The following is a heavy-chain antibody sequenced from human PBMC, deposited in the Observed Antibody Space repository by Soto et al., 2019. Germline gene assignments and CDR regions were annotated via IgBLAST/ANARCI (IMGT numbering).Heavy chain of an antibody. CDR2: VSHDGRNT. V-gene: IGHV3-30*18. Sequence: VQLVESGGGVVQPGRSLRLSCAASGFTFSDYAMHWVRQAPGKGLEWVAVVSHDGRNTHYADSVQGRFTISRDSSKNRVSLDMTGLRAGDTAAYYCAKGGRQWLVTSDFDYLGQGALVTFSS. J-gene: IGHJ4*02. CDR3: AKGGRQWLVTSDFDY. CDR1: GFTFSDYA. D-gene: IGHD6-19*01.